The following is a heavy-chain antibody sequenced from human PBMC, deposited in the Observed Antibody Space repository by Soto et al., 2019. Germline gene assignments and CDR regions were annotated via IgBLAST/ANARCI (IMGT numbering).Heavy chain of an antibody. CDR3: ARFKLGDDY. CDR2: LIPILGLA. D-gene: IGHD5-12*01. CDR1: GGTFSNST. J-gene: IGHJ4*02. V-gene: IGHV1-69*02. Sequence: QVQLVQSGAEVRKPGSSVKVSCQASGGTFSNSTVTWVRQAPGQGLEWMGRLIPILGLANYAQKFRGRLTITADKSTTTDYTELRSLRSEDTAIYYCARFKLGDDYWGQGTLVTVSS.